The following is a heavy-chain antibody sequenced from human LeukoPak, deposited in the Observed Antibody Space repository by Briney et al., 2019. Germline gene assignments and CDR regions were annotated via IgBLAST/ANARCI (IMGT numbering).Heavy chain of an antibody. D-gene: IGHD2-8*02. Sequence: ASVKVSCKASGYTFTSYAMNWVRQAPGQGLEWMGWINTNTGNPTYAQGFTGRFVFSLDTSVSTAYLQISSLKAEDTAVYYCARVTGSGLWYYYYGMDVWGQGTTVTVSS. CDR1: GYTFTSYA. CDR2: INTNTGNP. J-gene: IGHJ6*02. V-gene: IGHV7-4-1*02. CDR3: ARVTGSGLWYYYYGMDV.